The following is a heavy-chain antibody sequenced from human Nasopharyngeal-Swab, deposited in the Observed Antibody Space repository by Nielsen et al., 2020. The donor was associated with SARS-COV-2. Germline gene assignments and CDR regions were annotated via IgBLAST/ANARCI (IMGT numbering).Heavy chain of an antibody. CDR1: GFTFSTYS. CDR3: ARLPSAWGRRDFDY. CDR2: ISSSVSYI. J-gene: IGHJ4*02. V-gene: IGHV3-21*06. Sequence: GESLKISCAASGFTFSTYSMIWVRQAPAKGLEWVSWISSSVSYIYYADSVKGRFTITRDNDKNALYLQMSSLRAEDTAVYYCARLPSAWGRRDFDYWGQGTLVTVSS. D-gene: IGHD6-19*01.